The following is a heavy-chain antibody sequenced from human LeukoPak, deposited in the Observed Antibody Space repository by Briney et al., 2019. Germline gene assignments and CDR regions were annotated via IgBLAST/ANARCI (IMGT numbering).Heavy chain of an antibody. Sequence: PSETLSLTRTVSGGSISSYYWNSIRQPAGKGLEWIGRIYSSGSTNYNPSLKSRVTMSVDTSKTQFSLKLSSVTAADTAVYYCARDPSSFGGRFDPWGQGTLVAVSS. CDR1: GGSISSYY. CDR2: IYSSGST. J-gene: IGHJ5*02. CDR3: ARDPSSFGGRFDP. D-gene: IGHD3-10*01. V-gene: IGHV4-4*07.